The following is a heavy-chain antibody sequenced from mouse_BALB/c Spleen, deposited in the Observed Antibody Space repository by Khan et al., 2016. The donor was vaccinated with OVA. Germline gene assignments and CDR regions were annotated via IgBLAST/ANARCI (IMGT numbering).Heavy chain of an antibody. CDR1: GYSFTDYN. Sequence: VQLQQSGPELVKPGASVKVSCKASGYSFTDYNMFWVKQSHGKSLEWIGYIDPYNGGTSYNQKFKGKATLTVDKSSRTAFMHLSSLTSEDSAVFYCARTDYYGSSYYFDYWGQGTTLTVSS. V-gene: IGHV1S135*01. CDR3: ARTDYYGSSYYFDY. J-gene: IGHJ2*01. CDR2: IDPYNGGT. D-gene: IGHD1-1*01.